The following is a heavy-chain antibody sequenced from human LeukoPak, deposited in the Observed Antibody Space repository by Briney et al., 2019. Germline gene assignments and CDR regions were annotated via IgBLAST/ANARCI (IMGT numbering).Heavy chain of an antibody. J-gene: IGHJ4*02. V-gene: IGHV3-23*01. CDR3: ARGTSGSGWYLDDY. CDR2: ISGRADRT. D-gene: IGHD6-19*01. CDR1: GFTFSSYA. Sequence: GGSLRLSCAASGFTFSSYAMSWVRQAPGKGLEWVSAISGRADRTYYADSVKGRFTISRDNAKNSLYLQMNSLRAEDTAVYYCARGTSGSGWYLDDYWGQGTLVTVSS.